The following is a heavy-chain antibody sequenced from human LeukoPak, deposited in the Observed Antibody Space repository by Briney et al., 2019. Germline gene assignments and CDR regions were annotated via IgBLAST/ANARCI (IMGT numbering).Heavy chain of an antibody. V-gene: IGHV3-23*01. CDR3: AKVFQYYYYGMDV. CDR1: GFTFSSYA. CDR2: ISGSGDTT. J-gene: IGHJ6*02. Sequence: GGSLRLSCAASGFTFSSYAMNWVRQAPGKGLEWVSFISGSGDTTYYADSVKGRFTISRDNSKNTLYLQMNSLRAEDTALYYCAKVFQYYYYGMDVWGQGTTVTVSS.